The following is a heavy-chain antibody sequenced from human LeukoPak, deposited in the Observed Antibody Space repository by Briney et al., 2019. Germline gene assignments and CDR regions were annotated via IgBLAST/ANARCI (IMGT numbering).Heavy chain of an antibody. V-gene: IGHV1-18*01. J-gene: IGHJ4*02. CDR2: ISGYNGNT. D-gene: IGHD2-2*01. Sequence: GASVKVSCKTSGYTFTNHGINWVRQAPGEGLEWMGWISGYNGNTDYAQKFQGRVTMTTDTSTSADTSTSTAYMELRSLRSDDTAVYYCARVNGYCSSTSCHDYWGQGTLVTVSS. CDR3: ARVNGYCSSTSCHDY. CDR1: GYTFTNHG.